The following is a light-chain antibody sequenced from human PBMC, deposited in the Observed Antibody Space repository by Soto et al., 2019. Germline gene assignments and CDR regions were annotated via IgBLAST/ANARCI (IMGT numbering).Light chain of an antibody. V-gene: IGKV3-20*01. CDR3: HQYGTSPQT. J-gene: IGKJ1*01. Sequence: TQSPGTLSLSPGERATLSCRASQSVTSSYLAWYQQKPGQAPRLLIYAASSRASAIPDRFSGSGSGTDFTLTISRLEPEDFAVYYCHQYGTSPQTFGQGTKVDIK. CDR1: QSVTSSY. CDR2: AAS.